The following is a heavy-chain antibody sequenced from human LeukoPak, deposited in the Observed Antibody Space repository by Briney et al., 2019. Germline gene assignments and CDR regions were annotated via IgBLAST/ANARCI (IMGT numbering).Heavy chain of an antibody. Sequence: GGPLRLSCTGSGFTFSTYGMNWVRQAPGRGPEWVAYIHSSSTPIYYADSVRGRFTISRDNAKNSLYLQMSSLRGEDTAVYYCAREGYSGYNSHWGQGTLVTVSS. CDR3: AREGYSGYNSH. J-gene: IGHJ4*02. CDR2: IHSSSTPI. V-gene: IGHV3-48*01. CDR1: GFTFSTYG. D-gene: IGHD5-12*01.